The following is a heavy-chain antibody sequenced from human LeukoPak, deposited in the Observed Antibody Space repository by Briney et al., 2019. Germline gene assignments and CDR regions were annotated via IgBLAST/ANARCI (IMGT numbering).Heavy chain of an antibody. D-gene: IGHD3-22*01. CDR3: ARVRVIVVDEGPDCYYYGMDV. CDR2: IIPILGIA. J-gene: IGHJ6*02. V-gene: IGHV1-69*04. CDR1: GGTFSSYA. Sequence: SVKVSCKASGGTFSSYAISWVRQAPGHGLEWMGRIIPILGIANYAQKFQGRVTITADKSTSTAYMELSSLRSEDTAVYYCARVRVIVVDEGPDCYYYGMDVWGQGTTVTVSS.